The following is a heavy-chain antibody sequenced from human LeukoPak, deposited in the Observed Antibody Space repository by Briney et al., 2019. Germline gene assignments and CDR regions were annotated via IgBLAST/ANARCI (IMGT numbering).Heavy chain of an antibody. D-gene: IGHD5-18*01. V-gene: IGHV4-59*01. CDR1: GGSISSYY. CDR2: IYYSGST. Sequence: SETLSLTCTVSGGSISSYYWSWIRQPPGKGLGWIGYIYYSGSTNYNPSLKSRVTISVDTSKNQFSLKLSSVTAADTAVYYCARGGYSYGFDYWGQGTLVTVSS. CDR3: ARGGYSYGFDY. J-gene: IGHJ4*02.